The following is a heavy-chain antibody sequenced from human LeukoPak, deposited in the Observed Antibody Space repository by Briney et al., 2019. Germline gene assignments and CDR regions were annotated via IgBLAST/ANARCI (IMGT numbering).Heavy chain of an antibody. CDR2: IYYSGCT. J-gene: IGHJ4*02. V-gene: IGHV4-39*07. Sequence: SETLSLTCTVSGGSISSSSYYWGWIRQPPGKGLVWIGSIYYSGCTYYNPSLKSRVTISVDTSKNQFSLKLSSVTAADTAVYYCARAHRYSSGWYPSYYFDYWGQGTLVTVSS. CDR1: GGSISSSSYY. CDR3: ARAHRYSSGWYPSYYFDY. D-gene: IGHD6-19*01.